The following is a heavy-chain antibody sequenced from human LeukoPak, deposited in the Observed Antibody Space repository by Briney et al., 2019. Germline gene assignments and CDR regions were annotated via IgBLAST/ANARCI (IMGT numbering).Heavy chain of an antibody. CDR2: IYTSGST. CDR1: RGSISSSSYY. CDR3: ARDIVGGDAFDI. D-gene: IGHD3-16*02. J-gene: IGHJ3*02. Sequence: SETLSLTCTVSRGSISSSSYYWGWIRQPAGKGLEWIGRIYTSGSTNYNPSLKSRVTMSVDTSKNQFSLKLSSVTAADTAVYYCARDIVGGDAFDIWGQGTMVTVSS. V-gene: IGHV4-61*02.